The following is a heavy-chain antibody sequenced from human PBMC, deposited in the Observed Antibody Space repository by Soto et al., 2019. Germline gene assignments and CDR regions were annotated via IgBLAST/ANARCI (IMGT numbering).Heavy chain of an antibody. V-gene: IGHV1-8*01. CDR1: GYTFTSYD. Sequence: QVQLVQSGAEVKKPGASVKVSCKASGYTFTSYDINWVRQATGQGLEWMGWMNPNSGNTGYAQKFQGRVTMTWNTSTSTAYRELSSLRSEDTAVYSCAREKTSSGMDVWGQGTTVTVSS. CDR2: MNPNSGNT. J-gene: IGHJ6*02. CDR3: AREKTSSGMDV.